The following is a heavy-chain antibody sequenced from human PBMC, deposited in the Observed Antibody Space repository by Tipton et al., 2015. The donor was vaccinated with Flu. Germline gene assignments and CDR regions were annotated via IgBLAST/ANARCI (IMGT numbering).Heavy chain of an antibody. CDR1: GGSINSYY. Sequence: TLSLTCSVSGGSINSYYWSWIRQPAGKGLEWIGRISMGGRTNYNPSLKSRVTMSVDLFKNQISLRLSSVTAADTAVYYCARDNLLQSGGTRPYYYYAMDVWGQGTTVTVSS. CDR3: ARDNLLQSGGTRPYYYYAMDV. CDR2: ISMGGRT. J-gene: IGHJ6*02. D-gene: IGHD1-26*01. V-gene: IGHV4-4*07.